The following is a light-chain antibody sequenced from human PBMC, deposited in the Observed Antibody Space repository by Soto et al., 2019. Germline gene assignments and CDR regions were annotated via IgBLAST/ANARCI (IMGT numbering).Light chain of an antibody. J-gene: IGKJ1*01. Sequence: IVLAQSRGTMSLSPGERATLSCRASQSVSSSYLAWYQQKPGQAPRPLIYGASSRAIGIPDRFSGSGSGTDFTLTTSRLEPEDFAVYYCQQYGSSPWTFGQGTKVDIK. CDR1: QSVSSSY. CDR2: GAS. V-gene: IGKV3-20*01. CDR3: QQYGSSPWT.